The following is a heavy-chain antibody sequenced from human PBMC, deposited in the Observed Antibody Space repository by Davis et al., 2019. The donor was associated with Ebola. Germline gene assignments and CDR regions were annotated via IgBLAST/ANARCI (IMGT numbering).Heavy chain of an antibody. V-gene: IGHV3-20*04. CDR1: GFIFNDYG. CDR2: ITWNGVSA. D-gene: IGHD2-2*02. J-gene: IGHJ5*02. CDR3: ARVGGPGYCTSSSCYIYL. Sequence: GESLKISCAASGFIFNDYGMSWVRHAPGKGLEWVSGITWNGVSASYGDSVKGRLTISRDNTKNSLHLHMNSLRAEDTALYYCARVGGPGYCTSSSCYIYLWGQGTLVTVSS.